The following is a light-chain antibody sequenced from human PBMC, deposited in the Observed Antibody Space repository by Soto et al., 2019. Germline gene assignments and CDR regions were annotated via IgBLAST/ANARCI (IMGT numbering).Light chain of an antibody. CDR1: SSDVGGYNY. Sequence: QSVLTQPASVSGSPGQSITISCTGTSSDVGGYNYVSWYQQHPGKAPKLMIYAVTDRPSGVSSRFSGSKSGNTASLTISGLQAEDEADYYCSSHTSSSTIVGNGTKVTVL. CDR2: AVT. CDR3: SSHTSSSTI. V-gene: IGLV2-14*01. J-gene: IGLJ1*01.